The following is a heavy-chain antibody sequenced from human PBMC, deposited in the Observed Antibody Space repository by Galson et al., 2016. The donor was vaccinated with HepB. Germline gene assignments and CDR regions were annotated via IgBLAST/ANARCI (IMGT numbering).Heavy chain of an antibody. CDR3: LTGDYGGNSEYDYGMDV. J-gene: IGHJ6*02. Sequence: SVKVSCKVSGHAFIELSMHWVRQAPGKGLEWMGGFDPEDGETIYAQKFQGRVTMTEDTATDTAYMEPRTLRSEDTAVYYCLTGDYGGNSEYDYGMDVWGQGTTVTVSS. CDR2: FDPEDGET. V-gene: IGHV1-24*01. D-gene: IGHD4-23*01. CDR1: GHAFIELS.